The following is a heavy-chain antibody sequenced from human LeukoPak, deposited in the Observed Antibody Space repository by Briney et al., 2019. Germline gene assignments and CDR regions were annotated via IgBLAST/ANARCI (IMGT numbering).Heavy chain of an antibody. CDR1: GGSMNNHY. CDR3: AKHLTNTYYDMIWFDP. D-gene: IGHD3-16*01. Sequence: KASETLSLTCTVSGGSMNNHYWSWIRQPPGKGPEWIGYIYYSGSTNYNPSLKSRVTISVDTSKNQFSLKLTSVTAADTAVYYCAKHLTNTYYDMIWFDPWGQGTLVTVSS. CDR2: IYYSGST. J-gene: IGHJ5*02. V-gene: IGHV4-59*11.